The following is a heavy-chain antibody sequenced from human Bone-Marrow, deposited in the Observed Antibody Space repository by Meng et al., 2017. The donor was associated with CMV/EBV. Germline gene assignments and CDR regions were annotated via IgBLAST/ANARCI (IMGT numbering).Heavy chain of an antibody. J-gene: IGHJ6*02. CDR3: ARDRVYYDFWSGYSSGMDV. CDR1: GYSISSGYY. Sequence: SETLSLTCTVSGYSISSGYYWGWIRQPPGKGLEWIESIYHSGSTYYNPSLKSRITISVDTSKNQFSLKLSSVTAADTAVYYCARDRVYYDFWSGYSSGMDVWGQGTTVTVSS. V-gene: IGHV4-38-2*02. D-gene: IGHD3-3*01. CDR2: IYHSGST.